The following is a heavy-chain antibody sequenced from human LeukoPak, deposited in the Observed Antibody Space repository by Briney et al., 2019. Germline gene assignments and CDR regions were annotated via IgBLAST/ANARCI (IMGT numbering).Heavy chain of an antibody. V-gene: IGHV7-4-1*02. D-gene: IGHD5-12*01. CDR2: INTNTGNP. CDR3: ARAGRLRLRYPLNWFDP. Sequence: ASVKVSCKASGYTFTSYTMNWVRQAPGQGLEWMGWINTNTGNPTYAQGFTGRFVFSLDTSVSTAYLQISSLKAEDTAVYYCARAGRLRLRYPLNWFDPWGQGTLVTVSS. CDR1: GYTFTSYT. J-gene: IGHJ5*02.